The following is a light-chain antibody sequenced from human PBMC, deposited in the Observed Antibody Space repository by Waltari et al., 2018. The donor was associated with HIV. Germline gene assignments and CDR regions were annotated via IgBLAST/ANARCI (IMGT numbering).Light chain of an antibody. V-gene: IGLV2-23*02. CDR2: EVN. J-gene: IGLJ2*01. Sequence: SALTKPASVSGSPGPSITISCTGTSSDVGAYNLVSWYQQHPGKAPKFIIYEVNKRPSEVSIRFSGSKSGNTASLTISGLQAEDEADYYCCSYAGRSTLEVFGGGTKVTVL. CDR1: SSDVGAYNL. CDR3: CSYAGRSTLEV.